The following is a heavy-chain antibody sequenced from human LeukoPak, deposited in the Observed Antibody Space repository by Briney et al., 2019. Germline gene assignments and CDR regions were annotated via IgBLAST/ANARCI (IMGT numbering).Heavy chain of an antibody. CDR1: GGSISSYY. D-gene: IGHD6-19*01. Sequence: SETLSLTCTVSGGSISSYYWSWIRQPAGKGLEWIGRIYTSGSTNYNPSLKSRVTMSVDTSKNQFSLKLSSVTAADTAVYYCARAKLAGYSSGWYIDYWGQGTLVTVSS. CDR2: IYTSGST. V-gene: IGHV4-4*07. J-gene: IGHJ4*02. CDR3: ARAKLAGYSSGWYIDY.